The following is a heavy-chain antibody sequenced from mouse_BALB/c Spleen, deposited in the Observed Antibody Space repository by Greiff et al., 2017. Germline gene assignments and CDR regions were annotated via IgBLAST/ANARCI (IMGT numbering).Heavy chain of an antibody. V-gene: IGHV5-6-5*01. Sequence: EVQLVESGGGLVKPGGSLKLSCAASGFTFSSYAMSWVRQTPEKRLEWVASISSGGSTYYPDSVKGRFTISRDNARNILYLQMSSLRSEDTAMYYCARGGFITTVVAPFDYWGQGTTLTVSS. CDR1: GFTFSSYA. J-gene: IGHJ2*01. CDR2: ISSGGST. CDR3: ARGGFITTVVAPFDY. D-gene: IGHD1-1*01.